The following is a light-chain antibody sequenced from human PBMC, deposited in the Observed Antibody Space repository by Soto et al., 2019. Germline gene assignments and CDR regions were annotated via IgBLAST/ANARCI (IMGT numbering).Light chain of an antibody. CDR3: QQYNAYSSWT. CDR2: DAS. CDR1: QSVSNL. V-gene: IGKV1-5*01. J-gene: IGKJ1*01. Sequence: DIQMTQSPSALSASVGDRVTITCRASQSVSNLLAWYQQMPGKAPKLLIYDASTLMSGAPSRFRGSGFGTEFTLSISSLQPDDFATYYCQQYNAYSSWTFGQGTKVEIK.